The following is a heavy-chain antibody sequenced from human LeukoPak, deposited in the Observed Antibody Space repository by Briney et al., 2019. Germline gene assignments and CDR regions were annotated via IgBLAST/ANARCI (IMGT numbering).Heavy chain of an antibody. D-gene: IGHD3-10*01. CDR1: GFTFSSYA. Sequence: PGGSLRLSCAASGFTFSSYAMSWVRQAPGKGLEWVSAISGSGGSTYYADSVKGRFTISGDNSKNTLYLQMNSLRAEDTAVYYCAKYSKYYYGSGSSDYWGQGTLVTVSS. J-gene: IGHJ4*02. CDR2: ISGSGGST. V-gene: IGHV3-23*01. CDR3: AKYSKYYYGSGSSDY.